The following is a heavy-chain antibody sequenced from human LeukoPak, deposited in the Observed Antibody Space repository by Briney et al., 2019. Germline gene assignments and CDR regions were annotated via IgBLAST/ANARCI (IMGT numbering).Heavy chain of an antibody. J-gene: IGHJ5*02. CDR1: GFTFSDHY. CDR3: ARGDPHADL. Sequence: GGSLRLSCAASGFTFSDHYMSWIRQAPGKGLEWVSYISNSGRTIYYADSVKGRFTISRGNAENSLYLQMNSLRVEDTGVYYCARGDPHADLWGQGTLVTVSS. CDR2: ISNSGRTI. V-gene: IGHV3-11*04.